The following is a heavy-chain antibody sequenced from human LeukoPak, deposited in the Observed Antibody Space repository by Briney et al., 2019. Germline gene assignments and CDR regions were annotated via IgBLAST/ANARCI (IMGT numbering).Heavy chain of an antibody. J-gene: IGHJ4*02. V-gene: IGHV3-23*01. Sequence: GGSLRLSCAASGFTFNRNAISWVRQAPGKGLEWVSTIGGSGDKTFYADSVKGRFTISRDNSKNMVHLQMNSLTGEDTALYYCVRRGDTSSGWGDHDFWGQGALVTVSS. CDR1: GFTFNRNA. D-gene: IGHD6-19*01. CDR2: IGGSGDKT. CDR3: VRRGDTSSGWGDHDF.